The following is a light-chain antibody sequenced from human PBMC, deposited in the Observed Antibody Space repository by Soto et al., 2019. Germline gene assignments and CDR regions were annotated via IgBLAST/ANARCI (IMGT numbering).Light chain of an antibody. CDR3: LHEYSDS. CDR2: AAS. Sequence: AIQMTQSPSSLSASVRDRVTITCRASQGIRTDLGWYQQKVGKAPKLLSYAASSLQSGVPSRYSGSGSGTDFTLSISNLQPDDFANYNCLHEYSDSFGPGTKVDIK. V-gene: IGKV1-6*01. J-gene: IGKJ3*01. CDR1: QGIRTD.